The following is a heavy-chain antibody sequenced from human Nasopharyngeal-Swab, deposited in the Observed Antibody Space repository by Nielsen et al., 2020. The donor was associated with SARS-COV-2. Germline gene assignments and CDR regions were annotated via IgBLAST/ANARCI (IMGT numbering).Heavy chain of an antibody. V-gene: IGHV3-20*01. CDR2: INWNGGST. J-gene: IGHJ4*02. D-gene: IGHD3-22*01. Sequence: GESLKISCAAPGFTFDDYGMSWVRQAPGKGLEWVSGINWNGGSTGYADSVKGRFTISRDNAKNSLYLQMNSLRAEDTALYHCARDINYYDSSGLDYWGQGTLVTVSS. CDR1: GFTFDDYG. CDR3: ARDINYYDSSGLDY.